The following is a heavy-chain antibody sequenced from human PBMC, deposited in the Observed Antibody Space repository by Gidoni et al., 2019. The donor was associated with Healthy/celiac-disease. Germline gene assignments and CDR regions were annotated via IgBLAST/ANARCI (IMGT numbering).Heavy chain of an antibody. CDR2: INHSGST. J-gene: IGHJ4*02. CDR3: AREGPSYSSASIRSY. Sequence: QVQLQQWGAGLLKPSETLSLTCAVYGGSFSGYYWSWIRQPPGKGLEWIGEINHSGSTNYNPSLKSRVTISVDTSKNQFSLKLSSVTAADTAVYYCAREGPSYSSASIRSYWGQGTLVTVSS. CDR1: GGSFSGYY. D-gene: IGHD6-6*01. V-gene: IGHV4-34*01.